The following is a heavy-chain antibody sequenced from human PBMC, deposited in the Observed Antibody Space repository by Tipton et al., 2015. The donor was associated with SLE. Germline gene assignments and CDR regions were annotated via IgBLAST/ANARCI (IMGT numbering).Heavy chain of an antibody. D-gene: IGHD3-9*01. CDR1: GYSISSGYY. CDR2: IYHSGST. CDR3: ALDYDILTGRGNFDY. Sequence: TLSLTCAVSGYSISSGYYWGWIRQPPGKGLEWIGSIYHSGSTNYNPSLKSRVTISVDTSKNQFSLKVSSVTAADTAMYYCALDYDILTGRGNFDYWGQGTLVTVSS. V-gene: IGHV4-38-2*01. J-gene: IGHJ4*02.